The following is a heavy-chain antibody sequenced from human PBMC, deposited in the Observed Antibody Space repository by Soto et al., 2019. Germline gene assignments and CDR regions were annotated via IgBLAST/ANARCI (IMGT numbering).Heavy chain of an antibody. CDR1: GFTFTSSA. CDR3: AAAAAPDSSGYYYFDD. J-gene: IGHJ4*02. D-gene: IGHD3-22*01. CDR2: IVVGSGNT. Sequence: SVKVSCKASGFTFTSSAVQWVRQARGQRLEWIGWIVVGSGNTNYAQKFQERVTITRDMSTSTAYMELSSLRSEDTAVYYCAAAAAPDSSGYYYFDDWGQGTLVTVSS. V-gene: IGHV1-58*01.